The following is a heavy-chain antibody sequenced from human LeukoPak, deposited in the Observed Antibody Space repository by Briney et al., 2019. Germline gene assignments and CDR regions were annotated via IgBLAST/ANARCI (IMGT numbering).Heavy chain of an antibody. CDR2: IWYDGSNK. V-gene: IGHV3-33*06. CDR1: GFTFSSYG. Sequence: PGRSLRLSCAASGFTFSSYGMHWVHQAPGKGLEWVAVIWYDGSNKYYADSVKGRFAISRDNSKNTLYLQMNSLRAEDTAVYYCAKDARDSSGCWPLDYWGQGTLVTVSS. J-gene: IGHJ4*02. D-gene: IGHD3-22*01. CDR3: AKDARDSSGCWPLDY.